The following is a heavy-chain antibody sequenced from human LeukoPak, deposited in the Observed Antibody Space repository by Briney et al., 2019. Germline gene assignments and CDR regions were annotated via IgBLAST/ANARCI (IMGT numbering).Heavy chain of an antibody. CDR1: GYTFTGYY. CDR2: INPNSGGT. D-gene: IGHD6-13*01. Sequence: ASVKVSCKASGYTFTGYYMHWVRQAPGQGLEWMGWINPNSGGTNYAQKFQGRVTMTRDTSISTAYMELSRLRSDDTAVYYCARLAAGTRIVLDPRGQGTLVTVSS. J-gene: IGHJ5*02. V-gene: IGHV1-2*02. CDR3: ARLAAGTRIVLDP.